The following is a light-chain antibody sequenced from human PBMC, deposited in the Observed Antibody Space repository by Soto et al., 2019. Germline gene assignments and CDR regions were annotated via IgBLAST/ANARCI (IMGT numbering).Light chain of an antibody. Sequence: QSVLTQPPSASGTPGQRVTISCSGSNSNIGGNTVSWYQHVPGTAPKLLIYSDSQRPSGVRDRFSGSKSGTSASLAISGLRSEDEADYYCAEWDDGLNGVIFGGGTKLTVL. V-gene: IGLV1-44*01. J-gene: IGLJ2*01. CDR3: AEWDDGLNGVI. CDR2: SDS. CDR1: NSNIGGNT.